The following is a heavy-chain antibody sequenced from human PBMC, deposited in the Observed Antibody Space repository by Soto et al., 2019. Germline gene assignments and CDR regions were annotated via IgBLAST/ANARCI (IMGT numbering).Heavy chain of an antibody. CDR3: ARPYGDYIPFDS. J-gene: IGHJ4*02. CDR1: GFTFSAYN. D-gene: IGHD4-17*01. Sequence: EVQLVESGGGLVQRGGSLRLSCAASGFTFSAYNMNWVRQAPGKGREWVSCISPSSGAIYYADSVKGRFTISRDNAKNSLYLQMNSLRDEDTAVYYCARPYGDYIPFDSWGQGTLVTVSS. V-gene: IGHV3-48*02. CDR2: ISPSSGAI.